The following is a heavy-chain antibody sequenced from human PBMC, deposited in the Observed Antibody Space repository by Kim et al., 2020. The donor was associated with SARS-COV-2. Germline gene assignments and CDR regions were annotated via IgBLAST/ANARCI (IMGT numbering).Heavy chain of an antibody. D-gene: IGHD3-10*01. V-gene: IGHV3-21*01. Sequence: GGSLRLSCAASGFGFSEYSMSWVRQAPGKGLEWISYISPSSGNIYYAESVKGRFTISRDDAKNTLYLQMKSLRAEDTAVYYCVNGFSSSRAGDWGQGTLVTVSS. CDR3: VNGFSSSRAGD. CDR2: ISPSSGNI. J-gene: IGHJ4*02. CDR1: GFGFSEYS.